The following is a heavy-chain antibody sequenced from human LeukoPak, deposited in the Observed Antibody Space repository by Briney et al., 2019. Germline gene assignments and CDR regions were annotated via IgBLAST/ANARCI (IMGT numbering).Heavy chain of an antibody. V-gene: IGHV4-39*07. D-gene: IGHD2-2*01. CDR2: IYYSGST. J-gene: IGHJ6*03. CDR1: GGSISSGSYY. Sequence: PSETLSLTCTVSGGSISSGSYYWGWIRQPPGKGLEWIGSIYYSGSTYYNPSLKSRVTISVDTSKNQFSLKLSSVTAADTAVYYCRGEYQLPNDWGYYYYMDVWGKGTTVTVSS. CDR3: RGEYQLPNDWGYYYYMDV.